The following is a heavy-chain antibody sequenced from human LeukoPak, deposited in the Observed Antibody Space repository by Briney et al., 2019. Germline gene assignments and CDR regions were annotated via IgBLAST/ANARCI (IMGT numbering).Heavy chain of an antibody. J-gene: IGHJ5*02. Sequence: SETLSLTCTVSGGSISSSSYYWGWIRQPPGKGLEWIGSIYYSGSTYYNPSRKSRVAISVDTSKNQFSLKLSSVTAADTAVYCGARCKLSGYSSGWFGPWGQGNLVTVS. CDR2: IYYSGST. V-gene: IGHV4-39*07. D-gene: IGHD6-19*01. CDR1: GGSISSSSYY. CDR3: ARCKLSGYSSGWFGP.